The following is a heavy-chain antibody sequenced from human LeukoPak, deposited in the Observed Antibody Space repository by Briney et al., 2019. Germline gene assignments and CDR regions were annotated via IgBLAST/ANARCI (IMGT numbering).Heavy chain of an antibody. Sequence: SVKVSCKASGGTFSSYAITWVRQAPGQGLEWMGGIIPIFPTTIYAQKFQGRVTITADESTSTAYMELSSLRSEDTAVYYCARAPMVRGVITDPFDPWGQGTLVTVSS. J-gene: IGHJ5*02. CDR1: GGTFSSYA. CDR2: IIPIFPTT. V-gene: IGHV1-69*13. CDR3: ARAPMVRGVITDPFDP. D-gene: IGHD3-10*01.